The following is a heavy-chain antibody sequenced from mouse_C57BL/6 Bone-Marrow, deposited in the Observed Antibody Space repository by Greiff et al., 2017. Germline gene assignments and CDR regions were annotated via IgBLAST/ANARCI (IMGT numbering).Heavy chain of an antibody. J-gene: IGHJ2*01. Sequence: ESGPGMVKPSQSLSLTCTVTGYSITSGYDWHWIRHFPGNKLEWMGYISYSGSTNYNPSLKSRISITHDTSKNHFFLKLNSVTTEDTATYYCARLGSGYYFDYWGQGTTLTVSS. V-gene: IGHV3-1*01. CDR2: ISYSGST. CDR1: GYSITSGYD. CDR3: ARLGSGYYFDY. D-gene: IGHD3-1*01.